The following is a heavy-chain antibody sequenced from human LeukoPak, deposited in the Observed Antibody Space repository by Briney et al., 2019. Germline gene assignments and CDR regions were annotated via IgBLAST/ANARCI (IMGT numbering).Heavy chain of an antibody. CDR1: GFTFDDYA. Sequence: PGGSLRLSCAASGFTFDDYAMPWVRQAPGKGLEWVSGISWNSGSIGYADSVKGRFTISRDNAKNSLYLQMNSLRAEDTALYYCAKDTDIRPTYFDYWGQGTLVTVSS. J-gene: IGHJ4*02. CDR2: ISWNSGSI. D-gene: IGHD5-12*01. V-gene: IGHV3-9*01. CDR3: AKDTDIRPTYFDY.